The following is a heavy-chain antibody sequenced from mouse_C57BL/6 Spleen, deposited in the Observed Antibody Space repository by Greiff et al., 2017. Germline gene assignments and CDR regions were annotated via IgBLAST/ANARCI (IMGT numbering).Heavy chain of an antibody. J-gene: IGHJ3*01. CDR3: ARENYSIFAY. Sequence: EVMLVESGGGLVKPGGSLKLSCAASGFTFSDYGMHWVRQAPEKGLEWVAYISSGSSTIYYADTVKGRFTISRDNAKNTLFLQMTSLRSEDTAMYYCARENYSIFAYWGQGTLVTVSA. CDR1: GFTFSDYG. CDR2: ISSGSSTI. V-gene: IGHV5-17*01. D-gene: IGHD2-5*01.